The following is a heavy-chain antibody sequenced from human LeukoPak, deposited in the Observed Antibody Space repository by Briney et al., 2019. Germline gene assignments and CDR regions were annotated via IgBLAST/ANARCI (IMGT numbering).Heavy chain of an antibody. D-gene: IGHD2-15*01. J-gene: IGHJ4*02. CDR3: ARDQFLLGYCSGGRGCRRAYCFDY. V-gene: IGHV1-18*01. Sequence: ASVKVSCKASGYTFTSYGISWVRQAPGQGLEWMGWISGLEGDTNYAEKFQGRVTMTTDTSTSTAYMEVRSLRSDDTAVYYCARDQFLLGYCSGGRGCRRAYCFDYWGQGTLVTVSS. CDR2: ISGLEGDT. CDR1: GYTFTSYG.